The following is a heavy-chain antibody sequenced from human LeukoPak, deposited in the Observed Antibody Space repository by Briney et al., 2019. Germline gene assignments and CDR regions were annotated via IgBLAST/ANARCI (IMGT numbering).Heavy chain of an antibody. J-gene: IGHJ3*01. CDR2: IKQDGNEK. D-gene: IGHD6-6*01. V-gene: IGHV3-7*03. Sequence: GGSLRLSCAASGFTFNNYWMSWVRQAPGKGLEWVANIKQDGNEKYYVDSVKGRFTISRDNAKNSLDLQMNSLRLEDTAVYYCARVYSSSSGKNAFDVWGQGTMVTVSS. CDR1: GFTFNNYW. CDR3: ARVYSSSSGKNAFDV.